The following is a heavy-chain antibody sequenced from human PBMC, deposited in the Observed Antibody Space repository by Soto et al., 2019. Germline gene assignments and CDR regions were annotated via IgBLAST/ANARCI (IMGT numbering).Heavy chain of an antibody. Sequence: GGSLRLSCAASGFTFSSYGMHWVRQAPGKGLEWVAVISYDGSNKYYADSVKGRFTISRDNSKNTLYLQMNSLRAEDTAVYYCAKGLTGYSSGWYYFDYWGQGTLVTVSS. CDR1: GFTFSSYG. CDR3: AKGLTGYSSGWYYFDY. V-gene: IGHV3-30*18. J-gene: IGHJ4*02. CDR2: ISYDGSNK. D-gene: IGHD6-19*01.